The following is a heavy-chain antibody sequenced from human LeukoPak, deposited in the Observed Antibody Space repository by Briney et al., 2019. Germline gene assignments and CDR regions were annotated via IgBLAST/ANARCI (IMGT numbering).Heavy chain of an antibody. J-gene: IGHJ4*02. CDR3: ARGGATNGVCCLFDY. Sequence: GASVTVSCKASGYTFTGYYMHWVRQAPGQGLEWMGWINPNSGDTNYAQKFQGRVTMTRDTSIGTAYMELSSLRSDDTAVYYCARGGATNGVCCLFDYWGQGTLVTVSS. D-gene: IGHD2-8*01. CDR1: GYTFTGYY. V-gene: IGHV1-2*02. CDR2: INPNSGDT.